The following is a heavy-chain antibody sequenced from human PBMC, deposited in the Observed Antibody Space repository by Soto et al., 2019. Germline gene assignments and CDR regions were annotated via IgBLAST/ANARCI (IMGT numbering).Heavy chain of an antibody. Sequence: QVQLVQSGAEVKKPGASVKVSCKASGYTFTSYGISWVRQAPGQGLEWMGWISAYNGNTHYAQKVQGRVTMTPDTSTIRAYMELRSLRSDGSAVYYCARVHIRGSSDFWSGYHYYYYYMDVWGKGTTVTVSS. D-gene: IGHD3-3*01. CDR3: ARVHIRGSSDFWSGYHYYYYYMDV. CDR2: ISAYNGNT. CDR1: GYTFTSYG. J-gene: IGHJ6*03. V-gene: IGHV1-18*01.